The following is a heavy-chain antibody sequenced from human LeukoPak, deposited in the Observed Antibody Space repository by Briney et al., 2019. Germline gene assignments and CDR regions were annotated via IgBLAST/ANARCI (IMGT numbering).Heavy chain of an antibody. D-gene: IGHD3-22*01. Sequence: ASVKVSCKASGYTFTSYYMHWVRQAPGQGLEWMGWINPNSGDTNYAQKFQDRVTMTRDTSITTAYMELSGLRSDDTAVYYCARGDSSGYYPLDYWGQGTLVTVSS. J-gene: IGHJ4*02. CDR1: GYTFTSYY. CDR3: ARGDSSGYYPLDY. CDR2: INPNSGDT. V-gene: IGHV1-2*02.